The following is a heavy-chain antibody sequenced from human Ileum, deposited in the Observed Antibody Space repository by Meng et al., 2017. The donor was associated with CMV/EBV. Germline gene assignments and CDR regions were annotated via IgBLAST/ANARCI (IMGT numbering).Heavy chain of an antibody. CDR2: IYYSGLT. J-gene: IGHJ5*02. Sequence: LQLEGAGPGLVKPSETLSLPSPVSGGSISSSSHYWGWILQPPGKGLEWIGNIYYSGLTSYNPSLKSRVTISVDTSKNQFSLKLSSVTAADTAVFYCARVWANGEGWFDPWGQGTLVTVSS. CDR1: GGSISSSSHY. CDR3: ARVWANGEGWFDP. D-gene: IGHD2-8*01. V-gene: IGHV4-39*07.